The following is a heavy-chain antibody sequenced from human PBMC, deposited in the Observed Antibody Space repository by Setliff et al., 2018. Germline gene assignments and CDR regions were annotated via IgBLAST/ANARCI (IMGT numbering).Heavy chain of an antibody. CDR2: IWSDGNTT. CDR1: GFTFSTHA. D-gene: IGHD3-16*01. V-gene: IGHV3-33*01. Sequence: PGGSLRLSCATSGFTFSTHAMHWARQAPGKGLDWVAMIWSDGNTTYYADSVKGRFTISRDNAKNSLYLQMDSLRVEDTAMYFCARDRGGGLYDYWGRGTLVTVSS. CDR3: ARDRGGGLYDY. J-gene: IGHJ4*02.